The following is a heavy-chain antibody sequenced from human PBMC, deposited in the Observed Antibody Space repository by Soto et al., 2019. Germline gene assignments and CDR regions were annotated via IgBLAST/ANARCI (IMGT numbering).Heavy chain of an antibody. CDR3: AHALLGKAFYI. CDR2: IYWYDDK. Sequence: QITLKESGPTLVKPTQTLTLTCTFSGFSLSTSGVGVGWIRQPPGKALEWLALIYWYDDKRYSPSLKSRLTITKDTSKNQVVLTMTNIDPVDTATYYCAHALLGKAFYIWGQGTMVTVSS. D-gene: IGHD3-3*02. J-gene: IGHJ3*02. CDR1: GFSLSTSGVG. V-gene: IGHV2-5*01.